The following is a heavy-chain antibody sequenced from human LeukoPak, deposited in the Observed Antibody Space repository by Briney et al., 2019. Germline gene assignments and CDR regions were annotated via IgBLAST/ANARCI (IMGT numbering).Heavy chain of an antibody. V-gene: IGHV1-69*04. CDR3: AREGD. CDR2: IIPRLRTT. CDR1: GGNFSTQG. Sequence: SVKVSCKVSGGNFSTQGISWVRQAPGQGLEWMGRIIPRLRTTNYARKFQGRVTITADKSATTGYMELSSLRSADTAVYYCAREGDWGQGTLVTVSS. J-gene: IGHJ4*02.